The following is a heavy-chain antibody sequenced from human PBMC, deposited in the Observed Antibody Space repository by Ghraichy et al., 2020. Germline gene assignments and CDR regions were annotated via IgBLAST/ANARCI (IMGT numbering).Heavy chain of an antibody. V-gene: IGHV4-59*01. CDR2: IFYSGST. Sequence: SETLSLTCTVSGGSINSFYWSWIRQPPGKGLEWIGYIFYSGSTNYNPSLESRVTISVDTSKNQFSLELTSVTAADTAVYYCARAGRSSSLQKFDYWGQGTLVTVSS. J-gene: IGHJ4*02. CDR1: GGSINSFY. CDR3: ARAGRSSSLQKFDY. D-gene: IGHD6-6*01.